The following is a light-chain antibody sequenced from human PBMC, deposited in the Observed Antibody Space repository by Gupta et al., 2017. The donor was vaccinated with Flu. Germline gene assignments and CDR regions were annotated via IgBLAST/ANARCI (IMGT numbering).Light chain of an antibody. CDR3: QQYDNPPHT. CDR1: ADISNY. CDR2: DAS. V-gene: IGKV1-33*01. Sequence: PSPLSASVGDRVTITCQASADISNYLNWYQQKPGKAPKLLIYDASNLETGVPSRFSGSGSGTDFTFTISSLQPEDIATYYCQQYDNPPHTFGQGTRLEIK. J-gene: IGKJ5*01.